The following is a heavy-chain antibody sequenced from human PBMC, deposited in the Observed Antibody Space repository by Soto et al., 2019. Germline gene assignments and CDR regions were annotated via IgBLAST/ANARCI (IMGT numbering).Heavy chain of an antibody. Sequence: GESLKISCKGSGYSFTSYWIGRVRQMPGKGLEWMGIIYPGDSDTRYSPSFQGQVTISADKSISTAYLQWSSLKASDTAMYYCARERRITIFGVASGYYYGMDVWGQGTTVTVS. CDR1: GYSFTSYW. CDR2: IYPGDSDT. J-gene: IGHJ6*02. CDR3: ARERRITIFGVASGYYYGMDV. V-gene: IGHV5-51*01. D-gene: IGHD3-3*01.